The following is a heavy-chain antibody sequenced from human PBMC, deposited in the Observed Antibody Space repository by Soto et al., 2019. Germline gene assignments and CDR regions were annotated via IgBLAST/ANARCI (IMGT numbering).Heavy chain of an antibody. J-gene: IGHJ6*02. CDR1: GYRFTSYG. Sequence: VQSLKIAWKGSGYRFTSYGVSWVRQMPGKGLEWMGRIDPGDSYTNYSPSFQGHVTISADKSISTAYLQWSSLKASDTAMYYCARGSRSSSSMDVWGQRTTVTVSS. D-gene: IGHD6-6*01. CDR2: IDPGDSYT. CDR3: ARGSRSSSSMDV. V-gene: IGHV5-10-1*01.